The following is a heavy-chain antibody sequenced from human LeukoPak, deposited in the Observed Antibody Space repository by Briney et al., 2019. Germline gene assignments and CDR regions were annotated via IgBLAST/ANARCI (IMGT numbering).Heavy chain of an antibody. CDR2: IIPIFGTA. J-gene: IGHJ5*02. CDR3: ATQGRVVPAAENWFDP. D-gene: IGHD2-2*01. Sequence: SVKVSCKASGGTFSSYAISWVRQAPGQGLEWMGWIIPIFGTANYAQKFQGRVTITADESTSTAYMELSSLRSEDTAVYYCATQGRVVPAAENWFDPWGQGTLVTVSS. CDR1: GGTFSSYA. V-gene: IGHV1-69*01.